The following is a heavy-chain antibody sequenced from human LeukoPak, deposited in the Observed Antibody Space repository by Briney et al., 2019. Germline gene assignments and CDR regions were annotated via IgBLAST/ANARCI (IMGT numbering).Heavy chain of an antibody. CDR1: GGTFSSYA. CDR2: IIPIFGTA. CDR3: ARGAMVTDYYYYMDV. J-gene: IGHJ6*03. D-gene: IGHD5-18*01. V-gene: IGHV1-69*05. Sequence: ASVKVSCKASGGTFSSYAISWVRQAPGQGLEWMGRIIPIFGTANYAQKFQGRVTITTDESTSTAYLELSSLRSEDTAVYYCARGAMVTDYYYYMDVWGKGTTVTVSS.